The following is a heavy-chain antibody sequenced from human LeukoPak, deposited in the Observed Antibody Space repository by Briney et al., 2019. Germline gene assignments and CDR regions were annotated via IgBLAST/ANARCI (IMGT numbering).Heavy chain of an antibody. D-gene: IGHD1-1*01. J-gene: IGHJ3*02. V-gene: IGHV3-30*18. CDR2: ISYDGSYK. Sequence: GRSLRLSCAASGFTFRTYDMHWVRQAPGKGLEWVAVISYDGSYKYYADSVKGRSTISRDNSENTLLLQTNSLREEDTAVYYCAKGTTTPTTGTLEKDAFDIWGQGTMVTVSS. CDR3: AKGTTTPTTGTLEKDAFDI. CDR1: GFTFRTYD.